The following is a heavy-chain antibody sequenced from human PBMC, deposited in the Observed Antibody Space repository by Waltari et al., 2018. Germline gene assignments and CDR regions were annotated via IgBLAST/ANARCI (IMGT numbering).Heavy chain of an antibody. CDR3: ARGRRDDYIWGSYRRGYFDY. Sequence: QVQLQQWGAGLLKTSETLSLTCAVYGGSFTGHYWNWIRQPPGKGLEWIGEINHGGTTNYTPSLKSRVTISVDTSKKQISLKLNSVTAADTAVYFCARGRRDDYIWGSYRRGYFDYWGQGALVTVSS. CDR2: INHGGTT. D-gene: IGHD3-16*02. CDR1: GGSFTGHY. J-gene: IGHJ4*02. V-gene: IGHV4-34*01.